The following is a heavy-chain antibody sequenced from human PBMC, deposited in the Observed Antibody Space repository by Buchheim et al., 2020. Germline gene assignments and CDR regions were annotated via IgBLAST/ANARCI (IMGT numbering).Heavy chain of an antibody. D-gene: IGHD6-13*01. Sequence: QVQLQESGPGLVKPSQTPSLTCTVSGGSISSGGYYWSWIRPHPGKGLEWIGYIYYSGSTHYNPSPKSRVTISVDTSKNPFSLKLSSVTATETAVYYCARMDVGALYSSCSGKSYYGMDVWGQGTT. CDR2: IYYSGST. CDR1: GGSISSGGYY. J-gene: IGHJ6*02. CDR3: ARMDVGALYSSCSGKSYYGMDV. V-gene: IGHV4-31*03.